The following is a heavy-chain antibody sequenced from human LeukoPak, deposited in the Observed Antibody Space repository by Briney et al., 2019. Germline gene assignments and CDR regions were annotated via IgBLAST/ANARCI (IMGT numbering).Heavy chain of an antibody. V-gene: IGHV4-34*01. CDR1: GGSFSGHY. Sequence: PSETLSLTCAVSGGSFSGHYWNWIRQPPGKGLEWIGSIYYSGSTYYNPSLKSRVTISVDTSKNQFSLKLSSVTAADTAVYYCARQSSGWISWGQGTLVTVSS. J-gene: IGHJ4*02. CDR2: IYYSGST. CDR3: ARQSSGWIS. D-gene: IGHD6-19*01.